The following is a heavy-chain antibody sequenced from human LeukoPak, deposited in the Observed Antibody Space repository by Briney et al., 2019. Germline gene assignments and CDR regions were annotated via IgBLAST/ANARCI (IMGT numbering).Heavy chain of an antibody. D-gene: IGHD1-14*01. CDR2: IYSGGAI. CDR3: ARRPGN. CDR1: GFAVGSNY. J-gene: IGHJ4*02. V-gene: IGHV3-53*01. Sequence: GGSLRLSCVASGFAVGSNYMSWVRQAPGKGLEWVSLIYSGGAIRYADSVKGRFTISRDSSKNTLFLQMNDLTVEDTARYYCARRPGNWGQGILVTVSS.